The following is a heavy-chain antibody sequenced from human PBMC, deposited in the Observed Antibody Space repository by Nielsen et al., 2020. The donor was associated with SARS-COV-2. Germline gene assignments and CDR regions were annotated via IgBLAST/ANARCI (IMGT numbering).Heavy chain of an antibody. D-gene: IGHD3-16*02. CDR3: AKNWDDYVWGSYRYTDAPARSLYY. CDR2: VRSKTFGGTP. J-gene: IGHJ4*02. Sequence: WIRQPPGKGLEWVGFVRSKTFGGTPAYAASVEGRFTISRDDSKSLAYLQMNSLRAEDTAVYYCAKNWDDYVWGSYRYTDAPARSLYYWGQGTLVTVSS. V-gene: IGHV3-49*02.